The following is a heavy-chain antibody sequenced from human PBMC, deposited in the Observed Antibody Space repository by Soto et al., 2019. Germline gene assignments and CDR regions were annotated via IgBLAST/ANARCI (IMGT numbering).Heavy chain of an antibody. CDR3: ARVQNLLKGYYGRGWFDP. D-gene: IGHD3-3*01. J-gene: IGHJ5*02. CDR2: IYYSGST. Sequence: QLQLQESGPGLVKPSETLSLTCTVSGGSISSSSYYWGWIRQPPGKGLEWIGSIYYSGSTYYNPSLKSRVTISVDTSKNQFSLKLSSVTAADTAVYYCARVQNLLKGYYGRGWFDPWGQGTLVTVSS. CDR1: GGSISSSSYY. V-gene: IGHV4-39*01.